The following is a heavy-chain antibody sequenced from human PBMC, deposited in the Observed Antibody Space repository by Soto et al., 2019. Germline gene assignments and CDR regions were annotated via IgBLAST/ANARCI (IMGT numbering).Heavy chain of an antibody. CDR3: AKEIHYTYGNYGMDV. CDR1: GFTFDDYA. CDR2: ISWNSGSI. Sequence: GGSLRLSCAASGFTFDDYAMHWVRQAPGKGLEWASGISWNSGSIAYADSVKGRFTISRDNAKNSLDLQMNSLRAEDTALYYCAKEIHYTYGNYGMDVWGQGTTVTSP. D-gene: IGHD5-18*01. V-gene: IGHV3-9*01. J-gene: IGHJ6*02.